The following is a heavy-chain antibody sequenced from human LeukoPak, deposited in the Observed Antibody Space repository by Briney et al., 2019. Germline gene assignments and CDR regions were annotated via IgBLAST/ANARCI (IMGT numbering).Heavy chain of an antibody. CDR3: AKGSGSGWYGWFAP. Sequence: GESLRLSCAASGFTFSGYAMFWVRQAPGKGLEWVASIEAIGGGTYYADSVKGRFTLSRDNSKHTFYLQINRPRAEDTALSLCAKGSGSGWYGWFAPWGQGTLVTVSS. D-gene: IGHD6-19*01. J-gene: IGHJ5*02. CDR1: GFTFSGYA. V-gene: IGHV3-23*01. CDR2: IEAIGGGT.